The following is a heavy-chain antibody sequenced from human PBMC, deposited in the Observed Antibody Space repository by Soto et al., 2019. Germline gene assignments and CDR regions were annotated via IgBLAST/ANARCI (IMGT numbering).Heavy chain of an antibody. D-gene: IGHD4-4*01. V-gene: IGHV4-61*01. CDR1: GGSVSSGSYY. Sequence: QVQLQESGPGLVKPSETLSLTCTVSGGSVSSGSYYWSWIRQPPGKGLEWIGYIYYSGSTNYNPSLKSRVTLSVDTSKNQFSLKLSSVTAAHTAVYYCARGTVTRDYYYGMDVWGQGTTVTVSS. CDR3: ARGTVTRDYYYGMDV. J-gene: IGHJ6*02. CDR2: IYYSGST.